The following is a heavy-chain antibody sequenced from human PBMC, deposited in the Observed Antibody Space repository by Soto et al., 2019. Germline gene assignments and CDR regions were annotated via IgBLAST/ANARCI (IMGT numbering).Heavy chain of an antibody. CDR3: AREIYDDYDSSGFDH. V-gene: IGHV3-74*01. D-gene: IGHD3-22*01. CDR1: AFTFKNHW. CDR2: INGDGSFT. J-gene: IGHJ4*02. Sequence: EVQLVESGGGLVQPGGSQRLSCAASAFTFKNHWMHWVRQVPGKGPVWVSRINGDGSFTSYADAVKGRFTISRDNGKNTMSLKMNSLRAEDTAVYYCAREIYDDYDSSGFDHWGQGTLVTVSS.